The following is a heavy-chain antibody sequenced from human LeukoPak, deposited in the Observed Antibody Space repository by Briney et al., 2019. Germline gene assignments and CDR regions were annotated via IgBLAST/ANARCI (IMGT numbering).Heavy chain of an antibody. CDR2: IIPIFGTA. D-gene: IGHD6-13*01. CDR3: ARVDIAARAFDY. V-gene: IGHV1-69*05. CDR1: GDTFSSYA. J-gene: IGHJ4*02. Sequence: EASVKVSCKASGDTFSSYAISWVRQAPRQGLEWMGGIIPIFGTANYAQKFQGRVTITTDESTSTAYVELSSLRSEDTAVYYCARVDIAARAFDYWGQGTLVTVSS.